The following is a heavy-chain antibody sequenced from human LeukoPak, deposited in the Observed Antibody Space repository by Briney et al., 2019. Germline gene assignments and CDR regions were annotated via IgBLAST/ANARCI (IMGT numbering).Heavy chain of an antibody. Sequence: PSETLSLTCTVSGGSISSNKYYWGWIRQPPGKGLEWIGSIYHSGSTYYNPSLKSRVTISVDTSKNQFSLKLSSVTAADTAVYYCARHWPIVVVPARGNWFDPWGQGTLVTVSS. CDR1: GGSISSNKYY. J-gene: IGHJ5*02. D-gene: IGHD2-2*01. V-gene: IGHV4-39*01. CDR3: ARHWPIVVVPARGNWFDP. CDR2: IYHSGST.